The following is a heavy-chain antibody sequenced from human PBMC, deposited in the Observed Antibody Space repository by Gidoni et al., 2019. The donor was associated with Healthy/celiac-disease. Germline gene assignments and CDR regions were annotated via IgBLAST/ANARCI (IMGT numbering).Heavy chain of an antibody. CDR3: ARESLDSSGWYFDY. J-gene: IGHJ4*02. V-gene: IGHV1-69*01. CDR2: IIPIFGTA. D-gene: IGHD6-19*01. Sequence: QEQLVQAGAEVKKPGSSVKVSCKASGGTVSSYAISWVRQAPGQGLEWMGGIIPIFGTANYAQKFQGRVTITADESTSTAYMELSSLRSEDTAVYYCARESLDSSGWYFDYWGQGTLVTVSS. CDR1: GGTVSSYA.